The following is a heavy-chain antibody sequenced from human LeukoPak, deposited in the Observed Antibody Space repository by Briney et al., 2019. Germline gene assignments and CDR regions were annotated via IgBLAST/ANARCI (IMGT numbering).Heavy chain of an antibody. CDR3: ARGMVRGVHLDY. CDR2: IYYSGST. D-gene: IGHD3-10*01. Sequence: PSETLSLTCTVSGGSISSYYWSWIRQPPGKGLEWIGYIYYSGSTNYNPSLKSRVTISVDTSKNQFSLKLSSVTAADTAVYYCARGMVRGVHLDYWGQGTLVTASS. J-gene: IGHJ4*02. CDR1: GGSISSYY. V-gene: IGHV4-59*12.